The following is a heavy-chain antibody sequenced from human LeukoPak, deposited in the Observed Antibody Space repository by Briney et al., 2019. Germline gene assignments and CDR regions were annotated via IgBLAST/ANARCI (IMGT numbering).Heavy chain of an antibody. Sequence: SVKVSCKASGGTFSSYAISWVRQAPGQGLEWMGRIIPIFGTANYAQKFQGRGTITTDESTSTAYMELSSLRSEDTAVYYCASDIDYGDYQPPDYWGQGTLVTVPS. V-gene: IGHV1-69*05. CDR1: GGTFSSYA. CDR2: IIPIFGTA. D-gene: IGHD4-17*01. CDR3: ASDIDYGDYQPPDY. J-gene: IGHJ4*02.